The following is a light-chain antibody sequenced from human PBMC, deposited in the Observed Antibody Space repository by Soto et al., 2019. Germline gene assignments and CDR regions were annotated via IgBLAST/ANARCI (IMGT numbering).Light chain of an antibody. V-gene: IGLV1-44*01. J-gene: IGLJ3*02. CDR3: AAWDDSLNGPV. Sequence: QSVLTQPPSASGTPGQRVTISCSGSSSNIGSNTVNWYQQLPGTAPKLLIYSNNQRPSGVPDRFSGSKSGTSASLAISGLQSEDEADYYCAAWDDSLNGPVFGGGNKLTVL. CDR1: SSNIGSNT. CDR2: SNN.